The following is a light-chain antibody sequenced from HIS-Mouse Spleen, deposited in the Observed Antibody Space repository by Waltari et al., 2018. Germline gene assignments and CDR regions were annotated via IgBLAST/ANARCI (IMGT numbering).Light chain of an antibody. V-gene: IGLV3-1*01. CDR1: KLGDKY. CDR2: QGS. J-gene: IGLJ2*01. Sequence: SYELTQPPSVSVSPGPTASITCSGDKLGDKYACWYQQKPGQSPVLVIYQGSKRPSGIPGRFSGSNSGNTATLTISGTQAMDEADYYCQAWDSSTDVVFGGGTKLTVL. CDR3: QAWDSSTDVV.